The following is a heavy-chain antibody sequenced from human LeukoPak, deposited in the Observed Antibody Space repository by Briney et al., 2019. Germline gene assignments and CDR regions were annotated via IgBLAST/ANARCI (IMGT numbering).Heavy chain of an antibody. V-gene: IGHV3-48*04. D-gene: IGHD5-24*01. Sequence: PGGSLRLSCAASGFTFSTYGMHWVRQAPGKGLEWVSYISSSGSTIYYADSVKGRFTISRDNAKNSLYLQMNSLRAEDTAVYYCARDRRDGYTVYWYFDLWGRGTLVTVSS. CDR3: ARDRRDGYTVYWYFDL. J-gene: IGHJ2*01. CDR2: ISSSGSTI. CDR1: GFTFSTYG.